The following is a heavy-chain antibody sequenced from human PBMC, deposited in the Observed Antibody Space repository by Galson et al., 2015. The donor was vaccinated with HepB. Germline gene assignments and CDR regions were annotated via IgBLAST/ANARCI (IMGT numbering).Heavy chain of an antibody. D-gene: IGHD1-26*01. V-gene: IGHV3-49*03. CDR3: TRSKSGSTRILDY. Sequence: SLRLSCAASGFTFDDYAMSWFRQAPGKGLEWVGFIRSKAYGGTTEYAASVKGRFTISRDDSKSIAYLQMNSLKTEDTAVCYCTRSKSGSTRILDYWGQGTLVTVSS. CDR2: IRSKAYGGTT. J-gene: IGHJ4*02. CDR1: GFTFDDYA.